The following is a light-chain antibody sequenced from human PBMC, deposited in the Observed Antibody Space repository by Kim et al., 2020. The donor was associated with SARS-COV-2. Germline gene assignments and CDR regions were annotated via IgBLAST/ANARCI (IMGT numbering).Light chain of an antibody. CDR1: INSY. Sequence: INSYVNWYQQKAGKAPRHLIYSASILQSGVPSRFSGRGFGTEFTLIIDSLQPEDFATYYCQQSYAAPRAFGPGTKVEIK. CDR3: QQSYAAPRA. CDR2: SAS. V-gene: IGKV1-39*01. J-gene: IGKJ1*01.